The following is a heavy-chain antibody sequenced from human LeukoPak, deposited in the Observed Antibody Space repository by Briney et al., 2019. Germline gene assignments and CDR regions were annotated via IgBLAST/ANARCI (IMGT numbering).Heavy chain of an antibody. J-gene: IGHJ4*02. CDR2: IYYSGST. D-gene: IGHD3/OR15-3a*01. Sequence: SETLSLTCTVSGGSISSYYWSWIRQPPGKGLEWIGYIYYSGSTNYNPSLKSRVTISVDTSRNQFSLKLSSVTAADTAVYYCARVKGWTTYYFDYWGQGTLVTVSS. CDR1: GGSISSYY. CDR3: ARVKGWTTYYFDY. V-gene: IGHV4-59*01.